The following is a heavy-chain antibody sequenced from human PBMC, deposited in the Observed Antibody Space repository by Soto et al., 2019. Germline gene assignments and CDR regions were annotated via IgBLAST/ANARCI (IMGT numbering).Heavy chain of an antibody. CDR1: GFTFTSSA. J-gene: IGHJ6*02. Sequence: QMQLVQSGPEVKKPGTSVKVSCKASGFTFTSSAVQWVRQARGQRLEWIGWIVVGSGNTNYAQKFQERVTITRDMSTITAYMELSSLRSEDTAVYYCAALGRPYYYYGMDVWGQGTTVTVSS. CDR2: IVVGSGNT. V-gene: IGHV1-58*01. CDR3: AALGRPYYYYGMDV.